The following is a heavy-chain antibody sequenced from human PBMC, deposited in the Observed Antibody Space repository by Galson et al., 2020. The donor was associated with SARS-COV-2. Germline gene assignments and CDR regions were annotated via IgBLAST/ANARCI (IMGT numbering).Heavy chain of an antibody. J-gene: IGHJ3*02. Sequence: QLGESLKISCAASGFTFTNYAMHWVRQAPGKGLEWLTVISHDGKIQVYADSAKGRFTISRDNSGNMVFLQIVSLRPDDTALYYCTRDVSGGASDIWGQGTMVTVSS. CDR1: GFTFTNYA. V-gene: IGHV3-30*04. CDR2: ISHDGKIQ. D-gene: IGHD1-26*01. CDR3: TRDVSGGASDI.